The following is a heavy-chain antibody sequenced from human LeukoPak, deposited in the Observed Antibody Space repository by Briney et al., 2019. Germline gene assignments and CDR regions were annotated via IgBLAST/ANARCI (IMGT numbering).Heavy chain of an antibody. D-gene: IGHD6-19*01. CDR2: IYHSGST. J-gene: IGHJ4*02. Sequence: PSETLSLTCTVSGYSISNGYYWGWIRQPPGKGLEWIGNIYHSGSTYYNPSLKSRVTISVDTSKNQFSLKLSSVTAADTAVYYCARGGWREQWLGPLTFWRYYFDYWGQGTLVTVSS. V-gene: IGHV4-38-2*02. CDR3: ARGGWREQWLGPLTFWRYYFDY. CDR1: GYSISNGYY.